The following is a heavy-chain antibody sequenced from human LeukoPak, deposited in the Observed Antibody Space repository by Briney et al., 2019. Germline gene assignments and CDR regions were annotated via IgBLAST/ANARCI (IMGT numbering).Heavy chain of an antibody. CDR2: ISAYTSNK. V-gene: IGHV1-18*01. D-gene: IGHD6-13*01. Sequence: GASVKVSRKGSVYTCTSHSISWVRQAPRHGLEWVGCISAYTSNKNHPQKLQGRLTLNTDPSTSRHYLELRRLRSDHTAVYYRARDSPFFGQQLVPAPYYCYGMDVWRQGTRV. CDR1: VYTCTSHS. CDR3: ARDSPFFGQQLVPAPYYCYGMDV. J-gene: IGHJ6*02.